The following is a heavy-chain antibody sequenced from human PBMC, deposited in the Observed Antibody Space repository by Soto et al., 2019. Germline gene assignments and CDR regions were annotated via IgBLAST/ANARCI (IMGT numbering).Heavy chain of an antibody. D-gene: IGHD1-1*01. J-gene: IGHJ4*02. V-gene: IGHV3-23*01. CDR1: GFTISRNT. CDR2: ISERGDTT. Sequence: XGSLRRTCPASGFTISRNTMYWVRQAPGKGLEWVSGISERGDTTHYAESVKGRFTISRDTSKNTLYLQLNTLRADDTAVYYCAKDKPGTTSFDYWGQGTLVTVSS. CDR3: AKDKPGTTSFDY.